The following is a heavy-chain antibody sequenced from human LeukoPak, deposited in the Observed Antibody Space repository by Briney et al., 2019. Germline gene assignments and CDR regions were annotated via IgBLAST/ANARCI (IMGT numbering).Heavy chain of an antibody. CDR1: GFTFSGYN. V-gene: IGHV3-21*01. Sequence: PGESLRLSCVASGFTFSGYNMNWVRQAPGKGLEWVSSIRSSSVYIYYAASVKGRFTISRDNAKNSLYLQMNSLRVEDTAVYYCARDLGGAPLDYWGQGTLVTVSS. D-gene: IGHD3-16*01. CDR2: IRSSSVYI. J-gene: IGHJ4*02. CDR3: ARDLGGAPLDY.